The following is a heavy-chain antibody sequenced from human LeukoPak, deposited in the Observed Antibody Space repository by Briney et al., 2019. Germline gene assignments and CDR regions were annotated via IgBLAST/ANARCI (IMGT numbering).Heavy chain of an antibody. CDR2: IYPGDSDT. J-gene: IGHJ6*03. CDR1: GYSFTSYW. D-gene: IGHD6-13*01. V-gene: IGHV5-51*01. Sequence: GESLKISCKGSGYSFTSYWIGWVRQMPGKGLEWMGIIYPGDSDTRYSPSFQGQVTISADKSISTAYLQWSSLKASDTAMYYCARQGAAAGTRPPHHYYYYYYMDVWGKGTTVTVSS. CDR3: ARQGAAAGTRPPHHYYYYYYMDV.